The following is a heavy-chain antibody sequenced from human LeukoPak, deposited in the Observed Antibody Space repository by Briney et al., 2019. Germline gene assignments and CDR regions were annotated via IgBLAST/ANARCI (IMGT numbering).Heavy chain of an antibody. CDR2: IYYSGST. CDR3: AASYYYYYYMDV. J-gene: IGHJ6*03. Sequence: SETLSLTCTVSGGSISSYYWSWIRQPPGKGLEWIGYIYYSGSTNYNPSLKSQVTISVDTSKNQFSLKLSSVTAADTAVYYCAASYYYYYYMDVWGKGTTVTVSS. V-gene: IGHV4-59*01. CDR1: GGSISSYY.